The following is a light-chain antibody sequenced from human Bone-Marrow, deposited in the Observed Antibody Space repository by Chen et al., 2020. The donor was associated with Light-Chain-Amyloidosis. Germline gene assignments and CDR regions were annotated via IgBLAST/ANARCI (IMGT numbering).Light chain of an antibody. CDR3: SSYTITNTLV. J-gene: IGLJ1*01. CDR1: SSDVGGDNH. Sequence: QSALTQPASVSGSPGQSPHIARTGTSSDVGGDNHVSRYQQHPDKAPKLMIYEVTTRPSWVPDRFSGSKSDNTASLTISGLQTEDEADYFCSSYTITNTLVFGSGTRVTVL. V-gene: IGLV2-14*01. CDR2: EVT.